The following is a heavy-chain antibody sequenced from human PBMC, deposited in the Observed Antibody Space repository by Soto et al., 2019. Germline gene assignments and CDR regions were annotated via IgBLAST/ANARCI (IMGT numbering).Heavy chain of an antibody. CDR3: ATSPGFGGYYVV. CDR2: ITPSFGTR. J-gene: IGHJ4*02. D-gene: IGHD3-10*02. CDR1: GGTFSTEYA. Sequence: QVQLVQSGAEVKKPGSSVKVSCKASGGTFSTEYAISWVRQAPGEGLEWMGGITPSFGTRDYAQKFQDRVTITADASTSIVYMELTSLRSQDTAVYYCATSPGFGGYYVVWGQGTLVTVSS. V-gene: IGHV1-69*01.